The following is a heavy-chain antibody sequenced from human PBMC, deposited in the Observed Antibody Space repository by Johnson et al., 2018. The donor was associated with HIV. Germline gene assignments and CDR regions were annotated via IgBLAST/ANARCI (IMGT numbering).Heavy chain of an antibody. CDR3: ARASTTVTTGDDAFDI. CDR1: GLTFSDSA. CDR2: ITSNTDGGTT. Sequence: VHLVESGGGLVQPGGSLKLSCAASGLTFSDSALHWVRQAPEKGLEWVGRITSNTDGGTTDYAAPVKGRVTISRDDSKNTVYLQRNGLRAEDTAVYYCARASTTVTTGDDAFDIWGQGTMVTVSS. V-gene: IGHV3-15*01. D-gene: IGHD4-17*01. J-gene: IGHJ3*02.